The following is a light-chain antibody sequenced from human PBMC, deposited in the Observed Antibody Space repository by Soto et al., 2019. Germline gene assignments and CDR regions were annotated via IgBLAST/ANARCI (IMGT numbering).Light chain of an antibody. J-gene: IGKJ1*01. CDR3: QRRSNWSTT. Sequence: EVVLTQSPVTLSLSPGERATLSCRASQSFRGLLAWYQQKPGQAPGLLIYDASNRATGIPARFSGSGSGTDFTLTISSLEPEDFAVYYCQRRSNWSTTFGQGTKVDIK. CDR1: QSFRGL. V-gene: IGKV3-11*01. CDR2: DAS.